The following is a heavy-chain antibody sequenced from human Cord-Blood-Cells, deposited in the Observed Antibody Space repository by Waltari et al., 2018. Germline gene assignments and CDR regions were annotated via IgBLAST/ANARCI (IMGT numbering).Heavy chain of an antibody. CDR1: GFTFSSYA. CDR3: ARDSSGYYAFDI. CDR2: ISYDGSNK. D-gene: IGHD3-22*01. V-gene: IGHV3-30-3*01. Sequence: QVQLVESGGGVVQPGRSLRLSCAAPGFTFSSYAMHWFRQAPGKGLEWVAVISYDGSNKYYADSVKGRFTISRDNSKNTLYLQMNSLRAEDTAVYYCARDSSGYYAFDIWGQGTMVTVSS. J-gene: IGHJ3*02.